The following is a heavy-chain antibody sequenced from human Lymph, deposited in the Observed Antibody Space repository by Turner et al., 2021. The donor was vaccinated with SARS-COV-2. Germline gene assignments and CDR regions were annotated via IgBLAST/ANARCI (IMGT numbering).Heavy chain of an antibody. CDR3: ARVKGYNGYDLRYYYGMDV. D-gene: IGHD5-12*01. CDR2: KWDDGRNK. Sequence: QVQLVESGGGVVQPGRSLRLSCAASVFTFSSYGMHWVRQAPGKGLEWGAIKWDDGRNKLEADSGKGRITIAREKSKNTLDLQMNSLRAEDTAVYYCARVKGYNGYDLRYYYGMDVWGQGTTVTVSS. V-gene: IGHV3-33*01. J-gene: IGHJ6*02. CDR1: VFTFSSYG.